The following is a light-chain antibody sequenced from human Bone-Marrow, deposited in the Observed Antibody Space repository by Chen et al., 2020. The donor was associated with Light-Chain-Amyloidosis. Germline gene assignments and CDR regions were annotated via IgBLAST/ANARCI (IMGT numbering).Light chain of an antibody. CDR1: QSLVHSNGNTY. V-gene: IGKV2-30*02. Sequence: DVVMTQSPLSLPVTLGQPASISCRSSQSLVHSNGNTYLNWFQQRPGQSPRRLIYQASNRDSGVPDRFSGGGSGTDFTLKISKVEAEDVGVYYCMQGTHWPPFTFGPGTKVDIK. CDR2: QAS. CDR3: MQGTHWPPFT. J-gene: IGKJ3*01.